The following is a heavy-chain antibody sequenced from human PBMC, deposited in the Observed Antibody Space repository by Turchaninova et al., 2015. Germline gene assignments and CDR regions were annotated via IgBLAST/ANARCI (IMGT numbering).Heavy chain of an antibody. J-gene: IGHJ4*02. CDR3: AKSNWNDEYIFDS. CDR1: GFTFSNDA. Sequence: EVHLVESGGGLVQPGGSLRLSCAASGFTFSNDAMNWVREDPGKGLGWVSGIGGGGTTPDYADSVRVRFTISRDNSKDPLYLQMNSLRAEDTAVLYCAKSNWNDEYIFDSWGQGTLVTVSS. CDR2: IGGGGTTP. D-gene: IGHD1-1*01. V-gene: IGHV3-23*04.